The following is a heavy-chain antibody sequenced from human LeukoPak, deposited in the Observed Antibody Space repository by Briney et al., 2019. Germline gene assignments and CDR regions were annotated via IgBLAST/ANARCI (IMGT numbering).Heavy chain of an antibody. Sequence: GGSLRLSRAASGFTFSSYSMNWVRQAPGKGLEWVSSISSSSSYIYYADSVKGRFTISRGNAKNSLYLQMNSLRAEDTAVYYCARDITSPERDITRNDYWGQGTLVTVSS. D-gene: IGHD1-14*01. CDR1: GFTFSSYS. CDR3: ARDITSPERDITRNDY. J-gene: IGHJ4*02. CDR2: ISSSSSYI. V-gene: IGHV3-21*01.